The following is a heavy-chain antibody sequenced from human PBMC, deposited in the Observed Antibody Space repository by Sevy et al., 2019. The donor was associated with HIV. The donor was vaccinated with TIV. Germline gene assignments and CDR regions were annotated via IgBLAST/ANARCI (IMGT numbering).Heavy chain of an antibody. J-gene: IGHJ4*02. CDR2: INQDGGVT. CDR3: VRAIAKDGSF. V-gene: IGHV3-7*01. D-gene: IGHD6-13*01. Sequence: GGSLRLSCVASGFTLNNYWMNWVRQAPGKGLEWVANINQDGGVTYYVDSVRGRFTIPRDNGRNLVFLQMNSLRVDDTALYFCVRAIAKDGSFWGQGTLVTVSS. CDR1: GFTLNNYW.